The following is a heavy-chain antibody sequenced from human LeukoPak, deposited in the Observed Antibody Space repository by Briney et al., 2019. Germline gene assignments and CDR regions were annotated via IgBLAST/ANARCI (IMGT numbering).Heavy chain of an antibody. CDR2: INHSGST. J-gene: IGHJ4*02. V-gene: IGHV4-34*01. D-gene: IGHD3-22*01. CDR1: GGSFSGYY. Sequence: NASETLSLTCAVYGGSFSGYYWSWIRQPPGKGLEWIGEINHSGSTNYNPSLKSRVTISVDTSKNQFSLKLSSVTAADTAVYYCARVSGTMIVENFDYWGQGTLVTVSS. CDR3: ARVSGTMIVENFDY.